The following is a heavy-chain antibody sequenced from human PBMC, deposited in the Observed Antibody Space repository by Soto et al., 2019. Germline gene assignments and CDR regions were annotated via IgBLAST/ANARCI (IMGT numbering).Heavy chain of an antibody. CDR1: GFTFSSYG. V-gene: IGHV3-23*01. J-gene: IGHJ3*01. CDR3: AKDRGIIVKAGDAFDV. D-gene: IGHD3-16*02. Sequence: GGSLRLSCAASGFTFSSYGMHWVRQAPGKGLEWVSYISDSGDRTYYADSVKGRFTISRDRSKNTVSLQMDSLRAEDTAVYYCAKDRGIIVKAGDAFDVWGQGTKVTVSS. CDR2: ISDSGDRT.